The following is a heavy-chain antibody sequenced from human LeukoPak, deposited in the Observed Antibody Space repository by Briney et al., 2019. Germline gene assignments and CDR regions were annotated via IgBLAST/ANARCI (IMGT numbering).Heavy chain of an antibody. Sequence: ASVKVSCKASGYTFTSYYMHWVRQAPGQGLEWMGIINPSGGSTSYAQKFQGRVTMTRDTSTSTVYMGLSSLRSEDTAVYYCARERGGVFTAAHFDYWGQGTLVTVSS. D-gene: IGHD6-6*01. CDR1: GYTFTSYY. CDR3: ARERGGVFTAAHFDY. V-gene: IGHV1-46*01. J-gene: IGHJ4*02. CDR2: INPSGGST.